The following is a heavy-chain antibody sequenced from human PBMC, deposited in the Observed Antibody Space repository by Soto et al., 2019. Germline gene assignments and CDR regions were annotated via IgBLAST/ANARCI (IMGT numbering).Heavy chain of an antibody. CDR1: GFTFSSYW. CDR3: ARGAMANYYNDY. D-gene: IGHD3-10*01. V-gene: IGHV3-74*01. CDR2: IKGDGIST. J-gene: IGHJ4*02. Sequence: EVQLVESGGGLVQSGGSLRLSCAASGFTFSSYWMHWVRQAPGKGLVWVSRIKGDGISTNYADSLKGRFTISRDNAKDTVFLQMNGLSADDTAVYYCARGAMANYYNDYWGQGTRVTVSS.